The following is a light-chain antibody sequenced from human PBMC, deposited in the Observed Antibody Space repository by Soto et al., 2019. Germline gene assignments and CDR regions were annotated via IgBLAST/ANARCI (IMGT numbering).Light chain of an antibody. CDR2: DVS. CDR3: NSYTSSSTPYV. V-gene: IGLV2-14*01. CDR1: SSDVGGYNY. Sequence: QSVLTQPASVSGSPGQSITISCTGTSSDVGGYNYVSWYQQHPGKAPKLMIYDVSSRPSGVSNRFSGSKSGSTASLTISGLQAEDEADYYCNSYTSSSTPYVFGTGTKVTVL. J-gene: IGLJ1*01.